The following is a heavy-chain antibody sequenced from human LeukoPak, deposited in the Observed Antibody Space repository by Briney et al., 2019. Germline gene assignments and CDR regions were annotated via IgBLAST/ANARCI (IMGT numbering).Heavy chain of an antibody. V-gene: IGHV1-2*06. CDR1: GYTFTGYY. CDR2: INPNSGGT. J-gene: IGHJ3*02. CDR3: ARKALTYVGAFDI. D-gene: IGHD4-23*01. Sequence: ASVKVSCKASGYTFTGYYMHWVRQAPGQGLEWMGRINPNSGGTNYAQKFQGRVTMTRDTSISTAYMELSRLRSDDTAVYYCARKALTYVGAFDIWGQGTMVTVPS.